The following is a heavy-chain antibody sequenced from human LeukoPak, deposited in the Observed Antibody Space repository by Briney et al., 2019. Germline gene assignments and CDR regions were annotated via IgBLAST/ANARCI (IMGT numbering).Heavy chain of an antibody. CDR3: ARDRSMYY. J-gene: IGHJ4*02. Sequence: PGVSLRLSCAASGFTFSSYAMSWVRQAPGKGLEWVSAISGSGGSTYNADSVKGRFTISRDNAKNSLYLQMNSLRAEDTAVYYCARDRSMYYWGQGTLVIVAS. CDR2: ISGSGGST. V-gene: IGHV3-23*01. CDR1: GFTFSSYA. D-gene: IGHD3-3*02.